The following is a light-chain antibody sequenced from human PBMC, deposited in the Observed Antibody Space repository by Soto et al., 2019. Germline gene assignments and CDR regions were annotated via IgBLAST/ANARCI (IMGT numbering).Light chain of an antibody. CDR1: QSVTSSY. Sequence: EIVLTQSPGTLSLSPGERATLSCRASQSVTSSYLAWYQQKPGQAPRLVIYGASSRATGIPDRFSGSGSGTDFTLTISRLEPEDFAVYYFQQYGSSPWTFGQGTKVEIK. V-gene: IGKV3-20*01. CDR3: QQYGSSPWT. J-gene: IGKJ1*01. CDR2: GAS.